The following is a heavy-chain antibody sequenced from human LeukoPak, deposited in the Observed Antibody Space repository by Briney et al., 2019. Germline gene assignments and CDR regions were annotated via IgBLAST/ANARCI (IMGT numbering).Heavy chain of an antibody. D-gene: IGHD2-2*01. CDR1: GYTFTNYV. V-gene: IGHV1-3*01. CDR3: ARAKFHCSSTSCYSFYGMDV. J-gene: IGHJ6*02. Sequence: ASVKVSCKASGYTFTNYVVHWVRQAPGQRPEWMGWINAGNGDTKYSQNFQGRVTITRDTSASTAYMELSRLRSDDTAVYYCARAKFHCSSTSCYSFYGMDVWGQGTTVTVSS. CDR2: INAGNGDT.